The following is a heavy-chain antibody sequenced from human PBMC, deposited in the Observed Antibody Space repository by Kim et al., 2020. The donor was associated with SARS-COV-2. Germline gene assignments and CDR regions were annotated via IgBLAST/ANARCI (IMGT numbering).Heavy chain of an antibody. V-gene: IGHV3-11*01. CDR3: ARGRAIYYGSGSYYSPAGWFDP. J-gene: IGHJ5*02. CDR1: GFTFSDYY. D-gene: IGHD3-10*01. Sequence: GGSLRLSCAASGFTFSDYYMSWIRQAPGKGLEWVSYISSSGSTIYYADSVKGRFTISRDNAKNSLYLQMNSLRAEDTAVYYCARGRAIYYGSGSYYSPAGWFDPWGQGTLVTVSS. CDR2: ISSSGSTI.